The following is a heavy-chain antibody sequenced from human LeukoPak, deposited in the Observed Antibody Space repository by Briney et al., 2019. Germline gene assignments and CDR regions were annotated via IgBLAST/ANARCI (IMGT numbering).Heavy chain of an antibody. CDR1: GFTFSSYW. CDR3: AKGSNSGYYYFDY. CDR2: IKQDGSTK. Sequence: GGSLRLSCAASGFTFSSYWMSWVRQTPGKGLEWVANIKQDGSTKYSVDSVKGRFTISRDNSKNTLYLQMISLRVEDTAVYYCAKGSNSGYYYFDYWGQGTLVTVSS. J-gene: IGHJ4*02. V-gene: IGHV3-7*02. D-gene: IGHD6-19*01.